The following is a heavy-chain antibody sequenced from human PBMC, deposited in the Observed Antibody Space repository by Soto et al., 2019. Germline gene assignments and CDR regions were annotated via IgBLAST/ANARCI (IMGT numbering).Heavy chain of an antibody. CDR1: GSTFTSYD. J-gene: IGHJ4*02. CDR2: MNPTSGNT. V-gene: IGHV1-8*01. CDR3: ARERTVAGNDY. Sequence: QVQLVQSGAEVKKPGASVKVSCKASGSTFTSYDINWVRQATGQGLERMGWMNPTSGNTGYAQKFQGRVTLTRNTSTSTAYMELSSLRSEDTAVYYWARERTVAGNDYWVQGTLVTVSS. D-gene: IGHD6-19*01.